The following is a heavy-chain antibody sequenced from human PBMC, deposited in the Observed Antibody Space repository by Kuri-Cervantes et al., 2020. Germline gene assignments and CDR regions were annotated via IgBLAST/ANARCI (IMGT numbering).Heavy chain of an antibody. CDR1: GFSLSSYG. D-gene: IGHD3-10*01. CDR2: IWSGGTT. Sequence: EVKLQQSGPGLVQPSQSLSITCTVSGFSLSSYGVHWVRQSPGKGLKWLGVIWSGGTTDYNAAFISRLNNAKDISRSQVFFKMHSLQPDDTAIYYCATSPYGHFVFDYWGQGTTLTVSS. J-gene: IGHJ4*01. V-gene: IGHV3/OR16-10*02. CDR3: ATSPYGHFVFDY.